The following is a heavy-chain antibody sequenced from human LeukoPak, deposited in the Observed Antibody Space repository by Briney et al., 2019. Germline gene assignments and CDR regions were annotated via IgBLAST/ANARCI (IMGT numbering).Heavy chain of an antibody. V-gene: IGHV3-15*01. D-gene: IGHD2-2*01. CDR2: IKSKTGGGTT. J-gene: IGHJ1*01. CDR1: GFTFSNAW. CDR3: SSTKIPL. Sequence: PGGSLRLSCAASGFTFSNAWMSWVRQAPGKGLEWVGRIKSKTGGGTTDYAAPVKGRFTISRDDSKNTLYLQMNSLKTEDTAVYYCSSTKIPLWGQGTLVTVSS.